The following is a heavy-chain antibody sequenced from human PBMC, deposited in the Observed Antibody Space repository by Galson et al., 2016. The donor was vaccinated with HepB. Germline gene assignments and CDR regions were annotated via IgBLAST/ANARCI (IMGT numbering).Heavy chain of an antibody. D-gene: IGHD3-10*01. J-gene: IGHJ4*02. CDR1: GFTFSSYA. CDR2: ISYDGSYE. CDR3: ARAVHGSGSYWDK. Sequence: SLRLSCAASGFTFSSYAMHWVRQAPGTGLEWVAVISYDGSYESYAGAVKGRFTISRDNFKNTLYLHLNSLRAEETAVYYCARAVHGSGSYWDKWGQGTLVAVSS. V-gene: IGHV3-30*04.